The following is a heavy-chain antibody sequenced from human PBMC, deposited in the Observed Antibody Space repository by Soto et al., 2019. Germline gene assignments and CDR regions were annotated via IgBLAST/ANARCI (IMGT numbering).Heavy chain of an antibody. V-gene: IGHV4-30-2*01. CDR1: GDTISTGRYA. CDR2: TYHSGNP. D-gene: IGHD3-22*01. CDR3: ARSPDSSGYYPRRYYYGMDV. Sequence: SETLSLTCDVSGDTISTGRYAWAWFRQPPGKALGWIGHTYHSGNPYYNPSLKSRVIISVDRSKNQFSLKVRSVTAADTAVYYCARSPDSSGYYPRRYYYGMDVWGQGTTVTVSS. J-gene: IGHJ6*02.